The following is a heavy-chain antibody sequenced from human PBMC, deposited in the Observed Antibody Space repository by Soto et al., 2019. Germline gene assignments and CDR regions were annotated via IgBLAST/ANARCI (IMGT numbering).Heavy chain of an antibody. CDR3: ARDTIYYGMDF. CDR2: IYYSGST. CDR1: GGSVSSYY. V-gene: IGHV4-59*02. J-gene: IGHJ6*02. Sequence: SETXSLTCTVSGGSVSSYYWSWIRQHPGKGLEWIGYIYYSGSTNYNPSLKSRVTISVDTSKNQFSLKLSSVTAADTAVYYCARDTIYYGMDFWRQGTTVTVSS. D-gene: IGHD3-10*01.